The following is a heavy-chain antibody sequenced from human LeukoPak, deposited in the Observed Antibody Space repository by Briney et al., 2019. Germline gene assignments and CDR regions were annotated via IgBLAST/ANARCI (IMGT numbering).Heavy chain of an antibody. CDR2: MNSDGSST. Sequence: GSLILSCAASGFTISSYWMHWVRQGPGKGLVWVSRMNSDGSSTSYTDSVKGRFTISRDNAKNTLFLQMTSLRAEDTAVYYCVRGNSGSRTTPFDYWGQGTLVTVFS. CDR3: VRGNSGSRTTPFDY. V-gene: IGHV3-74*01. D-gene: IGHD1-26*01. CDR1: GFTISSYW. J-gene: IGHJ4*02.